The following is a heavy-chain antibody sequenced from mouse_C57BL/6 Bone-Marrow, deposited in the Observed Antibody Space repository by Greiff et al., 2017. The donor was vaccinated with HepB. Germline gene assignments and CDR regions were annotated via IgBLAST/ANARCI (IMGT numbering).Heavy chain of an antibody. CDR2: IRSKSNNYAT. CDR3: GRLPFYYDYDAGAMDY. CDR1: GFSFNTYA. Sequence: EVQGVESGGGLVQPKGSLKLSCAASGFSFNTYAMNWVRQAPGKGLEWVARIRSKSNNYATYYADSVKDRFTISRDDSESMLYLQMNNLKTEDTAMYYCGRLPFYYDYDAGAMDYWGQGTSVTVSS. J-gene: IGHJ4*01. D-gene: IGHD2-4*01. V-gene: IGHV10-1*01.